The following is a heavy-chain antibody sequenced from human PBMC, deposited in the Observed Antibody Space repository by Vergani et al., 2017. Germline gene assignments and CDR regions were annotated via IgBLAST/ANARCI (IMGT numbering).Heavy chain of an antibody. J-gene: IGHJ4*02. CDR1: GITFWKFG. CDR2: ISWNSGAV. CDR3: ATRGYGSSWYGGGYYFDY. V-gene: IGHV3-9*01. D-gene: IGHD6-13*01. Sequence: EVQLLESGGGLAQPGGSLRLSCEASGITFWKFGMHWVRQGPGKGLEWVSGISWNSGAVDYADSVRGRFTISRDNSKNTLYLQMNSLRAEDTAVYYCATRGYGSSWYGGGYYFDYWGQGTLVTVSS.